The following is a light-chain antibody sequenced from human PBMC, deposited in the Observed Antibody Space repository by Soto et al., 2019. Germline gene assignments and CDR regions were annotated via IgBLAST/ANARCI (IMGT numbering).Light chain of an antibody. J-gene: IGLJ3*02. V-gene: IGLV4-69*01. Sequence: QPVLTQSPSASASLGASVKLTCTLSSGHSSYAIAWHQQQPEKGPRYLMKLNSDGSHSKGDGIPDRFSGSSSGAERYLTISSLQSEDEADYYCQTWGTGMYWVFGGGTKLTV. CDR2: LNSDGSH. CDR3: QTWGTGMYWV. CDR1: SGHSSYA.